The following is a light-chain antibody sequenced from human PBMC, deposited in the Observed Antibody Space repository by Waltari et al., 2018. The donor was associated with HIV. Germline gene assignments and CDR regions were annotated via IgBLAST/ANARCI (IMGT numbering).Light chain of an antibody. CDR2: EVS. J-gene: IGLJ3*02. V-gene: IGLV2-14*03. CDR1: SSDFGFYNY. CDR3: TSYTTSDTLR. Sequence: QSVLTQPASVSGSPGQSVTIPCTGTSSDFGFYNYVPWYQQYPGKAPPLIIYEVSSRPSGVSDRFSGSKSGNTASLTISGLQNEDEADYFCTSYTTSDTLRFGGGTKVTVL.